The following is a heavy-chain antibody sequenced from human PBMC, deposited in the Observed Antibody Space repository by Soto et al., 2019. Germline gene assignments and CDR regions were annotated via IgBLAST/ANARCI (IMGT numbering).Heavy chain of an antibody. CDR3: ARDWHNRGLDY. Sequence: EVQLVESGGGLVQPGGSLRLSCAASGFTFSSYWMHWVRQAPGKGLGWVSRINSDGSYTDYADSVKGRFTISRDNAKNTLYLHMNRLRGEDTAVYYCARDWHNRGLDYWGQGTLVTVSS. V-gene: IGHV3-74*01. D-gene: IGHD1-26*01. CDR2: INSDGSYT. CDR1: GFTFSSYW. J-gene: IGHJ4*02.